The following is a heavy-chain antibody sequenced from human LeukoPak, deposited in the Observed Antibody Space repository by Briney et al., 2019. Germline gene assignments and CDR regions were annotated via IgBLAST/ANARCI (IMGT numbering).Heavy chain of an antibody. CDR3: AKTTAGNSSGRYPGWPVDY. CDR2: DSGSGGIT. Sequence: PGGSLRLSCAASGFTFNSYAMTWVRQAPGKGLEKVSHDSGSGGITYYADSVKGRFTISRDNSKNTLYLQMNSLRAEDTAVYYCAKTTAGNSSGRYPGWPVDYWGQGTLVTVSS. J-gene: IGHJ4*02. D-gene: IGHD6-19*01. V-gene: IGHV3-23*01. CDR1: GFTFNSYA.